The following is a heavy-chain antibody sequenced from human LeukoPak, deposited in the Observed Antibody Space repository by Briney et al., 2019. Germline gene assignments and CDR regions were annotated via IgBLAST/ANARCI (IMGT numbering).Heavy chain of an antibody. Sequence: VKPGGSLRLSCTASSFSFDSHSMNWVRQAPGKGLQWVSSISSDSHHIYYADSVKGRFTSSRDNAKNLVFLQMNSLRAEDTAVYYCASAGVYCRTTDCYAFDIWGQGTLVSVSS. CDR3: ASAGVYCRTTDCYAFDI. CDR2: ISSDSHHI. CDR1: SFSFDSHS. D-gene: IGHD1-14*01. J-gene: IGHJ3*02. V-gene: IGHV3-21*01.